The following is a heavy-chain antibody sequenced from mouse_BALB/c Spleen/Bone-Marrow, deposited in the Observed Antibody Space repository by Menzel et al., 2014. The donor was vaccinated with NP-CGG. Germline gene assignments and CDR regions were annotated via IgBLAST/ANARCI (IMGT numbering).Heavy chain of an antibody. J-gene: IGHJ4*01. CDR3: ARDSCLITRALDY. Sequence: QVQLQQSGPGLVAPSQSLSITCTVSGFSLTGYGVSWVRQPPGKGLEWLGLIWGDGSTDYNSALKSRLSISKDNSKSQVVLKVNSLQTEDTAKYYCARDSCLITRALDYCGQAASVTVSS. V-gene: IGHV2-6-7*01. D-gene: IGHD2-4*01. CDR1: GFSLTGYG. CDR2: IWGDGST.